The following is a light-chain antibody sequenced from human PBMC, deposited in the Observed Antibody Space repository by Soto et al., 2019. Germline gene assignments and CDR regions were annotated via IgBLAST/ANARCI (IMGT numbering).Light chain of an antibody. CDR2: DAS. CDR3: QQYDNLFLV. CDR1: QDISNY. J-gene: IGKJ5*01. Sequence: DIQMTQSPSSLSASVGDRVTITCQASQDISNYLDWYQHKPGKAPKLLIYDASNLETGVPSRFSGSGSGTDFTFTISRLQPEDVATYYCQQYDNLFLVFGQGTRLEIK. V-gene: IGKV1-33*01.